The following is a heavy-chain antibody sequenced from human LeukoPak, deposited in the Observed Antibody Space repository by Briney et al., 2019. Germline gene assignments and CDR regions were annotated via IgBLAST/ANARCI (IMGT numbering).Heavy chain of an antibody. CDR2: ISGSGGST. J-gene: IGHJ3*02. CDR3: ARDPHYYDSSDAFDI. V-gene: IGHV3-23*01. Sequence: PGGSLRLSCAASGFTFSSYAMSWVRQAPGKGLEWVSAISGSGGSTYYADSVKGRFTISRDNSKNTLYLQMNSLRAEDTAVYYCARDPHYYDSSDAFDIWGQGTMVTVSS. D-gene: IGHD3-22*01. CDR1: GFTFSSYA.